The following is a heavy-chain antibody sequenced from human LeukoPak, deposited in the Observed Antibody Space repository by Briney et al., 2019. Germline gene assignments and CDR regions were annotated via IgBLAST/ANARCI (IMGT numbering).Heavy chain of an antibody. D-gene: IGHD3-3*01. J-gene: IGHJ3*02. CDR2: IYYSGST. CDR1: GDSITSHY. CDR3: ARGRSLNYDFWSGHDGFDI. Sequence: PSETLSLTCSVSGDSITSHYWGWIRQPPGKGLEWIGYIYYSGSTNYNPSLKSRVTISVDTSKSQFSLKLSSVTAADTAVYYCARGRSLNYDFWSGHDGFDIWGQGTMVTVSS. V-gene: IGHV4-59*11.